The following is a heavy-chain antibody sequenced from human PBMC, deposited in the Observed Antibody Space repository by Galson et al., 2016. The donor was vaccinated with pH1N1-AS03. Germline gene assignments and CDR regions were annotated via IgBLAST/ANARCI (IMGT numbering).Heavy chain of an antibody. Sequence: QSGAEVKKPGESLKISCKGSGYIFTNYWIVWVRQMPGKGLEWMGSIYHADSRTTYSPSFQGQVTISVDKSINTAYLQWTSLKASDTAMYFCARLPLIPVSPTILDYWGQGTLVTVSS. CDR3: ARLPLIPVSPTILDY. CDR1: GYIFTNYW. V-gene: IGHV5-51*01. D-gene: IGHD5/OR15-5a*01. CDR2: IYHADSRT. J-gene: IGHJ4*02.